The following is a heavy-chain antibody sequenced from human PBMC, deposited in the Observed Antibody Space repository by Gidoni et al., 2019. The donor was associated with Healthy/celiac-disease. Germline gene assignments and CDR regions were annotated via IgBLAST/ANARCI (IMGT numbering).Heavy chain of an antibody. J-gene: IGHJ6*02. CDR1: GFTFSSYA. D-gene: IGHD3-9*01. V-gene: IGHV3-30*04. CDR2: ISYDGRNK. CDR3: ARGVFDYYYYYGMDV. Sequence: QVQLVESGGGVVQPGRSLRLSCAASGFTFSSYAMHWVRQAPGKGLEWVAVISYDGRNKYYADSVKGRFTISRDNSKNTRYLQMNSLRAEDTAVYYCARGVFDYYYYYGMDVWGQGTTVTVSS.